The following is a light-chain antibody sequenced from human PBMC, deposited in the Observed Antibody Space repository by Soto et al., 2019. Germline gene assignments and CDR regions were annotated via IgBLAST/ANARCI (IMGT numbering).Light chain of an antibody. CDR2: EAS. CDR3: QQYDSDSST. V-gene: IGKV1-5*03. CDR1: QSINNW. Sequence: DIQMTQCPSTLSASVGDRVTITCRASQSINNWLAWYQQKPGKAPKLLIYEASSLLSGVPSRFSGSGSGTEFTLTISSLQPDDFADYYCQQYDSDSSTFGQGTKLDI. J-gene: IGKJ2*01.